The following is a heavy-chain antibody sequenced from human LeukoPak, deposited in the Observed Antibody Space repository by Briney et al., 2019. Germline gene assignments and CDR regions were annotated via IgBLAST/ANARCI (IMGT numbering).Heavy chain of an antibody. Sequence: SETLSLTCTVSVGSISSGSYYWSWIRQPAGKGLEWIGRIYTSGSTNYNPSLKSRVTMSVDTSKNQFSLKLSSVTAADTAVYYCAREGTNWGYAFDIWGQGTMVTVSS. D-gene: IGHD7-27*01. CDR2: IYTSGST. V-gene: IGHV4-61*02. CDR3: AREGTNWGYAFDI. CDR1: VGSISSGSYY. J-gene: IGHJ3*02.